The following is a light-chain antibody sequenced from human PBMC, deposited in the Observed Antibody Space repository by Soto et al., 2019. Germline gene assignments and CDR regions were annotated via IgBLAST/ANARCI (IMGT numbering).Light chain of an antibody. CDR3: SSYTPSSTLDV. Sequence: QSVLTQPASVSGSPGQSITISCTGTSSDVGGYNYVSWYQQHPGKAPQLMIYEVSNRPSGVSNRFSGSKSGNTASLTISGLQAEDEAEYYCSSYTPSSTLDVFGTGTKVTVL. CDR2: EVS. V-gene: IGLV2-14*01. J-gene: IGLJ1*01. CDR1: SSDVGGYNY.